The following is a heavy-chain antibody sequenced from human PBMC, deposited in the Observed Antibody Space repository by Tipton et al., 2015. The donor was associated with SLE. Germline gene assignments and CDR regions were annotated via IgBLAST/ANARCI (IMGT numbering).Heavy chain of an antibody. J-gene: IGHJ3*02. CDR1: GFTFSSYS. CDR2: ISSSSSCI. D-gene: IGHD3-22*01. V-gene: IGHV3-21*01. Sequence: SLRLSCAASGFTFSSYSMNWVRQAPGKGLEWVSSISSSSSCIYYADSVKGRFTISRDNAKNSLYLQMNSLRAEDTAVYYCARAVPYYYDSSGYWEGAFDIWGQGTMVTVSS. CDR3: ARAVPYYYDSSGYWEGAFDI.